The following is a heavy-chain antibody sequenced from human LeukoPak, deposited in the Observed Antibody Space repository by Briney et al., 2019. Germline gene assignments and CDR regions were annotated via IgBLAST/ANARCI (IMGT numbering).Heavy chain of an antibody. CDR3: ARNAFDI. CDR2: IKEDGSER. CDR1: GFTFSSYW. J-gene: IGHJ3*02. V-gene: IGHV3-7*01. Sequence: GGSLRLSCAASGFTFSSYWMSWVRQAPGKGLEWVANIKEDGSERNYVDSVKGRFTISRDNAKNSVYLQMNSLRVEDTAVYSCARNAFDIWGQGTMVTVSS.